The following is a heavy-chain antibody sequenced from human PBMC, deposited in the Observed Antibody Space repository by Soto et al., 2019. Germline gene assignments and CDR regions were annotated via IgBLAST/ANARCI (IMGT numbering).Heavy chain of an antibody. CDR2: MNPNSGNT. J-gene: IGHJ5*02. CDR3: ARGRSQSRWFDP. D-gene: IGHD1-26*01. CDR1: GHTFTSYD. V-gene: IGHV1-8*01. Sequence: ASVKVSCKASGHTFTSYDINWVRQATGQGLEWMGWMNPNSGNTGYAQKFQGRVTMTRNTSISTAYMELSSLRSEDTAVYYCARGRSQSRWFDPWGQGTLVTVSS.